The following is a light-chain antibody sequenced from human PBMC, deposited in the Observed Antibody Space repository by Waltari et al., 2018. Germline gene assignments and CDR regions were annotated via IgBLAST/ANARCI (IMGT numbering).Light chain of an antibody. V-gene: IGKV3-20*01. J-gene: IGKJ1*01. CDR3: QKYGTRPAT. Sequence: EIVLTQSPGTLSLSPGERATLPCRAGQSVSRTLAWYQQKPGQAPRLLIYDASIRATGIPDRFSGSGSGTDFSLTISRPEPEDFAVYYCQKYGTRPATFGQGTKVEIK. CDR2: DAS. CDR1: QSVSRT.